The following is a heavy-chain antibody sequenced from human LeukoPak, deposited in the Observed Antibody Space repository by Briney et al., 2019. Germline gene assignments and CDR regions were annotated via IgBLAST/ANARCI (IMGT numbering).Heavy chain of an antibody. CDR2: ISWNSGSI. Sequence: GRSLRLSCAASGFTFDDYAMHWVRHAPGKGLEWVSGISWNSGSIVYADSVKGRFTISRDNAKNSLYLQMNSLRAEDTALYYCAKDVNSYGYYFDYWGQGTLVTVSS. CDR3: AKDVNSYGYYFDY. J-gene: IGHJ4*02. D-gene: IGHD5-18*01. V-gene: IGHV3-9*01. CDR1: GFTFDDYA.